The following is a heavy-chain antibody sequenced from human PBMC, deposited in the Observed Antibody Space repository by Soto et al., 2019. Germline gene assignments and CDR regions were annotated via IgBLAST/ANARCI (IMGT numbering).Heavy chain of an antibody. CDR3: ARSSAYYGMDV. CDR2: ISNDGVDK. D-gene: IGHD2-15*01. J-gene: IGHJ6*02. Sequence: GGSLRLSCVASGFTFSTYTMYWARQAPGKGLEWVALISNDGVDKYFADSVKGRFTISRDNSKNSLYLQMNSLRAEDTAVYYCARSSAYYGMDVWGQGTTVTVSS. V-gene: IGHV3-30-3*01. CDR1: GFTFSTYT.